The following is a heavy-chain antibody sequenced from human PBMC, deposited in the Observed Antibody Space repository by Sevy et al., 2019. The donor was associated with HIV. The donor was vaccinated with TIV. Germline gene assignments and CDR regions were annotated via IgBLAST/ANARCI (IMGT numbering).Heavy chain of an antibody. CDR2: RYFSGRS. Sequence: SETLSLTCTVSGVSMISSDYDWGWIRQPPGKGLEWIGSRYFSGRSKYKSSLQSRVTISIDKSKNQFSLTVTSVTVADTAVYYCARHGGLVDRAFDFWGQGTLVTVSS. CDR3: ARHGGLVDRAFDF. V-gene: IGHV4-39*01. CDR1: GVSMISSDYD. D-gene: IGHD3-10*01. J-gene: IGHJ4*02.